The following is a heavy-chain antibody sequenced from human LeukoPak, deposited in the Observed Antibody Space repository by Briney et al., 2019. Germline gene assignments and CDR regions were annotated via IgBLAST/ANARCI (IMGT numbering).Heavy chain of an antibody. J-gene: IGHJ2*01. CDR3: ARDREGPWYFDL. V-gene: IGHV1-46*01. Sequence: AASVNVSCKASGYTFTSYYMHWVRQAPGQGLEWMGIINPSGGSTSYAQKFQGRVTMTRDTSTSTVYMELSSLRSEDTAVYYCARDREGPWYFDLWGRGTLVTVSS. CDR1: GYTFTSYY. CDR2: INPSGGST.